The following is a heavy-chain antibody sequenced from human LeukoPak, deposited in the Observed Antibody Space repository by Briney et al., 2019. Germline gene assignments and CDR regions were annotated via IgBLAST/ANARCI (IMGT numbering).Heavy chain of an antibody. Sequence: PGGSLTLSCAASGFFFSNYGMHWVRQAPGKGLVWVSRVNSDGRFTKYADSVKGRFTTSRDNAKNTLYLQMNSLRAEDTAMYYCVRSDWFDNWGQGTLVTVSS. CDR1: GFFFSNYG. J-gene: IGHJ5*02. CDR3: VRSDWFDN. V-gene: IGHV3-74*03. CDR2: VNSDGRFT.